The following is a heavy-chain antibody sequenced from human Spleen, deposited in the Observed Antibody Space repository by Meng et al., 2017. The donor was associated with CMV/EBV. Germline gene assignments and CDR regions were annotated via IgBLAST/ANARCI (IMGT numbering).Heavy chain of an antibody. Sequence: GSFSDYYWSWIRQPTGKGLEWIGEINHSGSTNYNPSLKSRVIISVDTSKNQFSLKLSSVTAADTAVYYCARGLHSGYDYGGYYFDYWGQGRLVTVSS. V-gene: IGHV4-34*01. D-gene: IGHD5-12*01. J-gene: IGHJ4*02. CDR2: INHSGST. CDR1: GSFSDYY. CDR3: ARGLHSGYDYGGYYFDY.